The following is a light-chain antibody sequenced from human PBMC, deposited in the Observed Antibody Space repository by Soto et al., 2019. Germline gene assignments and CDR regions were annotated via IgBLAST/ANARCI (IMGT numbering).Light chain of an antibody. CDR2: DAS. CDR3: QQYNSYRT. V-gene: IGKV1-5*01. J-gene: IGKJ1*01. CDR1: QSISSW. Sequence: DIQMTQSPSTLSASVGDRVTITCRASQSISSWLAWYQQKPGEAPKLLIYDASSLESGVPTMFSGSGSGTEFTLTISSLQPDDFATFYCQQYNSYRTFGQGTKVEIK.